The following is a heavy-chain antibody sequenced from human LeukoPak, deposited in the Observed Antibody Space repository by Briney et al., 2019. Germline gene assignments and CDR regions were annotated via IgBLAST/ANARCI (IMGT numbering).Heavy chain of an antibody. CDR3: ARALGRQHEYFQH. D-gene: IGHD6-13*01. CDR1: GGSISSYY. V-gene: IGHV4-59*01. Sequence: PSETLSLTCTVSGGSISSYYWSWIRQPPGKGLEWIGYIYYSGSTNYNPSLKSRVTISVDTSKNQFSLKLSSVTAADTAVYYCARALGRQHEYFQHWGQGTLVTVSS. CDR2: IYYSGST. J-gene: IGHJ1*01.